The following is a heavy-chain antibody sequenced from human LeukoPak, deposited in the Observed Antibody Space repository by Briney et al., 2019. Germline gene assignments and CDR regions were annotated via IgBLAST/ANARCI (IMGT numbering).Heavy chain of an antibody. J-gene: IGHJ3*02. Sequence: ASVKVSCKTSGYTFSNYGISWVRQATGQGLEWMGWMNPNSGNTGYAQKFQGRVTMTRNTSISTAYMELSSLRSEDTAVYYCARGHYYDDGWAFDIWGQGTMVTVSS. CDR3: ARGHYYDDGWAFDI. V-gene: IGHV1-8*01. CDR1: GYTFSNYG. CDR2: MNPNSGNT. D-gene: IGHD3-22*01.